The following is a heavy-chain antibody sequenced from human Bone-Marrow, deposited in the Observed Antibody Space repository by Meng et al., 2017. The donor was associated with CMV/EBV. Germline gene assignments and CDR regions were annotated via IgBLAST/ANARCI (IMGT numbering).Heavy chain of an antibody. CDR1: GASITNYY. CDR3: VGDRYSANHFGH. Sequence: CAVTGASITNYYCSWIRQPPGKGLGWIGSFHYSGSTKYTPSLKTRVTISVDTSKNQFSLKLSSMTAADTALYYCVGDRYSANHFGHRGQGTLVTVSS. J-gene: IGHJ4*02. D-gene: IGHD5-12*01. CDR2: FHYSGST. V-gene: IGHV4-59*01.